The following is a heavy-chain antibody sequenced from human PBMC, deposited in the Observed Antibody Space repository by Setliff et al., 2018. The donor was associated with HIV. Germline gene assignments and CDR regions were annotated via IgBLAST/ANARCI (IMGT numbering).Heavy chain of an antibody. CDR1: GASISSYY. D-gene: IGHD3-22*01. J-gene: IGHJ6*02. Sequence: SETLSLTCKVSGASISSYYWSWVRQPPGKGLEWIGYIYNSGYSNSKPSPKSRVTISVATSKNQFSLKLNSVTTADTAVYYCARSRTSSGYYGVTGYGMDVWGQGTTVTVSS. CDR3: ARSRTSSGYYGVTGYGMDV. V-gene: IGHV4-59*01. CDR2: IYNSGYS.